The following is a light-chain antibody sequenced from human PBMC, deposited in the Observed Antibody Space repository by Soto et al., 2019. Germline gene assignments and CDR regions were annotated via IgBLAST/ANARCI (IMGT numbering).Light chain of an antibody. V-gene: IGKV3-11*01. J-gene: IGKJ4*01. CDR1: QSVSSY. CDR2: DAS. Sequence: EIVLTQSPATLSLSPGERATLSCRASQSVSSYLAWYQQKPGQAPRLLIYDASSRVTGIPDRFSGSGSGTDLTLTINRLEPEDFAVYYCQQRSNWPLTFGGGTKV. CDR3: QQRSNWPLT.